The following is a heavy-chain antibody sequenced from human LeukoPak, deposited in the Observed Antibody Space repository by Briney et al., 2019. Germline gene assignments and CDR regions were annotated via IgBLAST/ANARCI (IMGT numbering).Heavy chain of an antibody. J-gene: IGHJ4*02. D-gene: IGHD3-10*01. CDR1: GYSFTSYW. Sequence: GESLKISCEGSGYSFTSYWIGWVRQMPGKGLEWMGIIYPGDSDTRYSPSFQGQVTISADKSISTAYLQWSSLKASDTAMYYCARQRITMVRGIYYFDYWGQGTLVTVSS. CDR2: IYPGDSDT. V-gene: IGHV5-51*01. CDR3: ARQRITMVRGIYYFDY.